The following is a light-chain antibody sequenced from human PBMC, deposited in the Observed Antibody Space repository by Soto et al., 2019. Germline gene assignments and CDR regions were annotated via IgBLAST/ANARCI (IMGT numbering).Light chain of an antibody. CDR2: GGS. V-gene: IGKV3-20*01. J-gene: IGKJ1*01. CDR1: QSVGSRW. Sequence: EIVLTQSPGTVSFSPGERATLSCRASQSVGSRWLAWYQQKPGQAPRVLIYGGSNRATGIPDRFSGSGSGTDFTLAKSRLRAEDFAVHYCQQYYSSRMFGQGTEVEMK. CDR3: QQYYSSRM.